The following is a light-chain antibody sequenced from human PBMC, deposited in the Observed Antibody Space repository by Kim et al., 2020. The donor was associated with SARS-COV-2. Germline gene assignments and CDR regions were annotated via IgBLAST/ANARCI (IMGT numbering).Light chain of an antibody. Sequence: GHSITITCTGAGSDFGCYDDVCWHQHHPGNAPTLMIDDVCKLPSGVSSRFSGSKSGNPASLTISGLQAEDEADYFCSSCTTSSTYVFGTGTKVTVL. CDR2: DVC. J-gene: IGLJ1*01. CDR1: GSDFGCYDD. V-gene: IGLV2-14*03. CDR3: SSCTTSSTYV.